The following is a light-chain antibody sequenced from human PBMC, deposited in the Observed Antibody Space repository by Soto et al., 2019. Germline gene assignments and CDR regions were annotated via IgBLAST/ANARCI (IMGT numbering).Light chain of an antibody. V-gene: IGLV2-8*01. CDR3: SSYAGSNNYV. CDR1: RSDVGGYNY. Sequence: QSALTQPPSASGSPGQSVTISCTGTRSDVGGYNYVSWYKQHPGKAPKLMIYEVNQRPSGVPDRFSGSKSGNTASLTVSGLQAEDEADYYCSSYAGSNNYVFGTGTKLTVL. CDR2: EVN. J-gene: IGLJ1*01.